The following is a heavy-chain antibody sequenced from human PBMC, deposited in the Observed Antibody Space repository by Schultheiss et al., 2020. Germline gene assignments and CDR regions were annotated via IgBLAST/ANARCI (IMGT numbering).Heavy chain of an antibody. J-gene: IGHJ4*02. CDR1: GFTFSSYS. Sequence: GESLKISCAASGFTFSSYSMNWVRQAPGKGLEWVSSISSSSSYIYYTDSVKGRFTISRDNAKNSLYLQMNSLRAEDSAVYYCARDGDSYGQLNYYFDYWGQGTLVTVSS. CDR2: ISSSSSYI. V-gene: IGHV3-21*01. D-gene: IGHD5-18*01. CDR3: ARDGDSYGQLNYYFDY.